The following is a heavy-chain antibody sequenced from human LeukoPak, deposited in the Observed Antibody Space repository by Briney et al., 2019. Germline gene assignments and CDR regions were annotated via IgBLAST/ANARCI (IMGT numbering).Heavy chain of an antibody. Sequence: PSETLSLTCTVSGGSISSYYWSWIRQPPGKGLEWIGYIYYSGSTNYNPSLKSRVTISVDTSKNQFSLKLSSATAADTAVYYCAGVPGSITIFGVVTGYYYYYMDVWGKGTTVTVSS. D-gene: IGHD3-3*01. CDR1: GGSISSYY. CDR3: AGVPGSITIFGVVTGYYYYYMDV. CDR2: IYYSGST. V-gene: IGHV4-59*01. J-gene: IGHJ6*03.